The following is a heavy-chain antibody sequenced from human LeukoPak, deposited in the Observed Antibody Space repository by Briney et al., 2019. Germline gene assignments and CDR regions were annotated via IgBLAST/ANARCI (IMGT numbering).Heavy chain of an antibody. CDR2: ISGSGGST. J-gene: IGHJ4*02. CDR3: AKKIVAAGSYYFDY. Sequence: GGSLRLSCAASGFXFSSYAMSWVRQAPGKGLEWVSGISGSGGSTYYADSVKGRFTTSRDNSKNTLYLQMNSLRAEDMAVYYCAKKIVAAGSYYFDYWGQGTLVTVSS. D-gene: IGHD6-13*01. CDR1: GFXFSSYA. V-gene: IGHV3-23*01.